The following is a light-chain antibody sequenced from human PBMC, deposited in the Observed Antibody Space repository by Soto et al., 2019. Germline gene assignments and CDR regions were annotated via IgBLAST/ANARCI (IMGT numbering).Light chain of an antibody. V-gene: IGKV2-30*02. CDR2: AIS. J-gene: IGKJ1*01. CDR1: QGLVHSTGKTY. Sequence: DVVLTQSPLSLPVTLGQPASISCRSRQGLVHSTGKTYLSWYQQRPGQSPRRRIDAISNLDSGVPDRFSGSGSVTDFTLRISGVEAEDVGIDYCIQHTHWPQKFGQGTKVEVK. CDR3: IQHTHWPQK.